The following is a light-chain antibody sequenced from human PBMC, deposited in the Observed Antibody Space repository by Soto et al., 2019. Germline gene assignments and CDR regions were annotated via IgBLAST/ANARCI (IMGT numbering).Light chain of an antibody. J-gene: IGLJ1*01. Sequence: QSVLTQPPSASGSPGQSVIISCTGTSSDVGAFDYVSWYQQHPGKAPKVMIYDVSKRPSGVPDRFSGSKSGNTASLTVSGLQAEDEAYYFCCAYAGSYTRYVFGTGTQLTVL. CDR2: DVS. CDR1: SSDVGAFDY. CDR3: CAYAGSYTRYV. V-gene: IGLV2-8*01.